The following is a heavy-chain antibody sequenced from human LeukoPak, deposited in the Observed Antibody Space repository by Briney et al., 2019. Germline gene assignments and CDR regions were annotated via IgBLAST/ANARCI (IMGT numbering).Heavy chain of an antibody. CDR1: GGSVSSSSYY. Sequence: SETLSLTCTVSGGSVSSSSYYWAWIRQPPGKGLEWIGSIYHSGSTYYNPSLKSRVTIFVDTSKNQFSLKLTSVTAADTAVYHCAKKGYYYYIDVWGTGTTVTVS. V-gene: IGHV4-39*07. CDR2: IYHSGST. J-gene: IGHJ6*03. CDR3: AKKGYYYYIDV.